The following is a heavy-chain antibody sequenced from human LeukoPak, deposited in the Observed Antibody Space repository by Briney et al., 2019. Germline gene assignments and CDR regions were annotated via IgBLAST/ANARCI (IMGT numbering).Heavy chain of an antibody. V-gene: IGHV3-49*04. Sequence: GGSLRLSCTASGFTFGDYAMSWVRQAPGKGLEWVSFIRSKVYGGTTEYAASVKGRFTISRDDSKSIAFLQMSTLKPEDTAVYYCTRSLCTSTGCSLAFWGQGTLVTVSS. CDR2: IRSKVYGGTT. J-gene: IGHJ1*01. D-gene: IGHD2-2*01. CDR3: TRSLCTSTGCSLAF. CDR1: GFTFGDYA.